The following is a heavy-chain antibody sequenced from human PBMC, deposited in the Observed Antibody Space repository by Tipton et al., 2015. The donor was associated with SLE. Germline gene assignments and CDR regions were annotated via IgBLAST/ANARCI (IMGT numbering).Heavy chain of an antibody. Sequence: TLSLTCAVYGGSFSDYYWSWIRQPPGKGLEWIGEINHSGSTNYNPSLKSRVTISVDTSKNQFSLKLTSVTAADTAVYYCARVTGHTSGWDGWIDSWGQGTLVTVSS. D-gene: IGHD6-19*01. CDR3: ARVTGHTSGWDGWIDS. CDR1: GGSFSDYY. J-gene: IGHJ4*02. CDR2: INHSGST. V-gene: IGHV4-34*01.